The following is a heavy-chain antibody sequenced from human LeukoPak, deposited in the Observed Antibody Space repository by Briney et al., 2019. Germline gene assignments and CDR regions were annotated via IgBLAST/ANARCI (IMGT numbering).Heavy chain of an antibody. Sequence: SETLSLTCTVSGGSISSYYWSWIRQPPGKGLEWIGYIYYSGSTNYNPSLKSRVTISVDTSKNQFSLKLSSVTAADTAVYYCARVNGDAFDIWGQGTMVTVSS. CDR3: ARVNGDAFDI. CDR1: GGSISSYY. D-gene: IGHD2-8*01. CDR2: IYYSGST. V-gene: IGHV4-59*01. J-gene: IGHJ3*02.